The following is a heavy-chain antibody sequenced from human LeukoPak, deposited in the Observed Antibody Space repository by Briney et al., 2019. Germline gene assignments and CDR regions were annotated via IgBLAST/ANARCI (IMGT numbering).Heavy chain of an antibody. CDR1: GYTFTSYY. Sequence: GASVKVSCKASGYTFTSYYMHWVRQAPGQGLEWMGIINPSGGSTSYAQKFQGRVTMTRDMSTSTVYMELSSLRSEGTAVYYCARNGATCGGDCNDLDYWGQGTLVTVSS. CDR2: INPSGGST. V-gene: IGHV1-46*01. CDR3: ARNGATCGGDCNDLDY. J-gene: IGHJ4*02. D-gene: IGHD2-21*02.